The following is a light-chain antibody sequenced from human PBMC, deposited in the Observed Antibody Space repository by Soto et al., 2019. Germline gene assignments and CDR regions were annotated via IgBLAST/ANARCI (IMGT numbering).Light chain of an antibody. J-gene: IGKJ3*01. Sequence: DIQMTQSPSSLSASVGDRVIITCRASQSISSYLNWYQQKPGKAPKLLIYAASSLQSGVPSRFSGSGSGTDFTLTISSLQPEDFATYYCQQSYSTVTFGPGTKVDIK. CDR2: AAS. V-gene: IGKV1-39*01. CDR1: QSISSY. CDR3: QQSYSTVT.